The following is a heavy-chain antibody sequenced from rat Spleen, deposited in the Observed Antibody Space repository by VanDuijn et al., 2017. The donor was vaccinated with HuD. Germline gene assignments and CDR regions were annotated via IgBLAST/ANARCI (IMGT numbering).Heavy chain of an antibody. CDR3: VRPAGTVVPNWFVY. V-gene: IGHV5-29*01. J-gene: IGHJ3*01. Sequence: EVQLVESDGGLVQPGRSLKLSCAASGFTFSDYYMAWVRQAPTTGLEWVATISSDGGRNFYRDSGTGRFPHSRDNAKSTLYLQMDSLRSEDTATYYCVRPAGTVVPNWFVYXXQGTLVTVXS. CDR2: ISSDGGRN. CDR1: GFTFSDYY. D-gene: IGHD1-1*01.